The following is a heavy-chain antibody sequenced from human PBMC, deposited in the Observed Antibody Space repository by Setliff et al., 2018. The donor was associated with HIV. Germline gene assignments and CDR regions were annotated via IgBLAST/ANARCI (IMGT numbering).Heavy chain of an antibody. CDR1: GVSINRTDHY. CDR2: VSQSGST. Sequence: SETLSLTCSVSGVSINRTDHYWGWIRQSPGKRLEWIGSVSQSGSTYYNPSLKSRITISVDRSKNLFSLKLISVTSADQGVYYCARVPVAGANWFDPWGRGTLVTVSS. CDR3: ARVPVAGANWFDP. J-gene: IGHJ5*02. D-gene: IGHD2-21*01. V-gene: IGHV4-39*01.